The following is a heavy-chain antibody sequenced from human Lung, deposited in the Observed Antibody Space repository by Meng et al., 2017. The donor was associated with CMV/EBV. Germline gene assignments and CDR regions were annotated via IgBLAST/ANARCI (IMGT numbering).Heavy chain of an antibody. V-gene: IGHV4-61*01. CDR2: IYYSGST. D-gene: IGHD3-16*01. CDR1: GGSVSSGSYY. Sequence: GSLRLXXTVSGGSVSSGSYYWSWTRQPPGKGLEWIGYIYYSGSTNYNPSLKSRVTISVDTSKNQFSLKLSSVTAADTAVYYCARDYGWGAVTRYYYYGMDVWGQGXTVTVSS. J-gene: IGHJ6*02. CDR3: ARDYGWGAVTRYYYYGMDV.